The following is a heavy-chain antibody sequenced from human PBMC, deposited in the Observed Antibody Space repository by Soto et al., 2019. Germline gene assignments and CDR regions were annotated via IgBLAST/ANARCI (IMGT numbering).Heavy chain of an antibody. J-gene: IGHJ4*02. V-gene: IGHV1-3*01. CDR2: INAGNGNT. CDR3: ATGYSSSLTPGGFY. CDR1: GYTFTSYA. Sequence: ASVKVSCKASGYTFTSYAMHWVRQAPGQRLEWMGWINAGNGNTKYSQKFQGRVTITRDTSASTAYMELSSLRSEDTAVYYCATGYSSSLTPGGFYRGQGTLVTVSS. D-gene: IGHD6-13*01.